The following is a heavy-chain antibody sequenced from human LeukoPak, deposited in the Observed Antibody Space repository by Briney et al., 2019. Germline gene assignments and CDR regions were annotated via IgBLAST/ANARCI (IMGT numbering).Heavy chain of an antibody. CDR2: ILYDGSNK. J-gene: IGHJ4*02. V-gene: IGHV3-30*18. CDR3: AKGWGVPIFGVVTN. Sequence: GGSLRLSCAASGFTFSSYGMHWVRQAPGKGLEWVAVILYDGSNKYYAGSLKGRFTISRDNSKNTLYLQMNSLRAEDTAVYYCAKGWGVPIFGVVTNWGQGTLVTVSS. D-gene: IGHD3-3*01. CDR1: GFTFSSYG.